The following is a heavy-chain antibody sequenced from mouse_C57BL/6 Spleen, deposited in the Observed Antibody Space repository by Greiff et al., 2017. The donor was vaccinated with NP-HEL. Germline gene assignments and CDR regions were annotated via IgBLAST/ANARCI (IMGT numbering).Heavy chain of an antibody. J-gene: IGHJ2*01. V-gene: IGHV1-19*01. Sequence: VQLKESGPVLVKPGASVKMSCKASGYTFTDYYMNWVKQSHGKSLEWIGVINPYNGGTSYNQKFKGKATLTVDKTSSTAYIELNSLTSEDSAVYYCARRRDGSSYGYFDYWGQGTTLTVSS. CDR1: GYTFTDYY. CDR3: ARRRDGSSYGYFDY. D-gene: IGHD1-1*01. CDR2: INPYNGGT.